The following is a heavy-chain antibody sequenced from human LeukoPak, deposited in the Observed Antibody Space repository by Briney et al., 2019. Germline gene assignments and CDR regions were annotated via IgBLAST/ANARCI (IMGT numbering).Heavy chain of an antibody. CDR1: GFTFNTYA. CDR3: GRDDRDCSRGRCSNNWLDT. Sequence: PGGSLRLSCAASGFTFNTYAMSWVRQAPGKALEWVSAISGAGTDTYYAAAVKGGFATVRAASKHCAYLQMTSLRAEATALYYGGRDDRDCSRGRCSNNWLDTWGQGTLVTVSS. CDR2: ISGAGTDT. V-gene: IGHV3-23*01. D-gene: IGHD2-2*01. J-gene: IGHJ5*02.